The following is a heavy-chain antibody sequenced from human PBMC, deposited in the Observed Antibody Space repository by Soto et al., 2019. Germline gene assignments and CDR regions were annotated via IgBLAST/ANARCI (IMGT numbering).Heavy chain of an antibody. CDR3: ARVRSSSWPPQSDY. CDR2: INHSGST. CDR1: GGSFSGYY. V-gene: IGHV4-34*01. J-gene: IGHJ4*02. Sequence: SETLSLTCSVSGGSFSGYYWSWIRQPPGKGLEWIGEINHSGSTNYNPSLKSRATISVDTSKNQFSLKLSSVTAADTAVYYCARVRSSSWPPQSDYWGQGTLVTVSS. D-gene: IGHD6-13*01.